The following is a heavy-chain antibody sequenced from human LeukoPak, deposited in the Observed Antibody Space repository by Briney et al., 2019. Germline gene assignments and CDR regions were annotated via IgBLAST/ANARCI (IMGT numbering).Heavy chain of an antibody. CDR2: INSDGINT. CDR3: ARGEGALDY. V-gene: IGHV3-74*01. D-gene: IGHD4/OR15-4a*01. J-gene: IGHJ4*02. Sequence: GGSLRLSCAASGFTFSNYWMHWVRQAPGKGLVWVSRINSDGINTSYADSVKGRFTISRDNAKNSLYLQMNSLRAEDTALYYCARGEGALDYWGQGTLVTVSS. CDR1: GFTFSNYW.